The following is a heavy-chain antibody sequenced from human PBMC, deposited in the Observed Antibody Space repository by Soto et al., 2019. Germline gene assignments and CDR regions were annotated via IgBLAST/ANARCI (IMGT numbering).Heavy chain of an antibody. CDR1: GYSFTSYW. CDR2: IYPGDSDT. CDR3: ATCAEIAARPNDYYYGMDV. V-gene: IGHV5-51*01. D-gene: IGHD6-6*01. Sequence: SLKISCKGPGYSFTSYWIGWVSQMPGKGLEWMGIIYPGDSDTRYSPSFQGQVTISADKSISTAYLQWSSLKASDTAMYHCATCAEIAARPNDYYYGMDVWGQGTTVTVSS. J-gene: IGHJ6*02.